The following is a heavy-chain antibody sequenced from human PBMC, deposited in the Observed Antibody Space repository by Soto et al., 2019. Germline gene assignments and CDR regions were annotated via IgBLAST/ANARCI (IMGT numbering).Heavy chain of an antibody. CDR1: GFTFSSYG. D-gene: IGHD1-1*01. CDR2: ISYDGSNK. CDR3: AKELNWNDGEYYFDY. J-gene: IGHJ4*02. V-gene: IGHV3-30*18. Sequence: PGGSLRLSCAASGFTFSSYGMHWVRQAPGKGLEWVAVISYDGSNKYYADSVKGRFTISRDNSKNTLYLQMNSLRAEDTAVYYCAKELNWNDGEYYFDYWGQGTLVTVSS.